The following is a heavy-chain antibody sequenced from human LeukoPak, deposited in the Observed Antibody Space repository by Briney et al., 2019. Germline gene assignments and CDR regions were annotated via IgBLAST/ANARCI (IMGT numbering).Heavy chain of an antibody. Sequence: PSETLSLTCTVSGGSISSSSYYWGWIRQPPGKGLEWIGSIYYSGGTYYNPSLKSRVTISVDTSKNQFSLKLSSVTAADTAVYYCASIAGWFDPWGQGTLVTVSS. CDR1: GGSISSSSYY. CDR3: ASIAGWFDP. D-gene: IGHD6-13*01. CDR2: IYYSGGT. V-gene: IGHV4-39*07. J-gene: IGHJ5*02.